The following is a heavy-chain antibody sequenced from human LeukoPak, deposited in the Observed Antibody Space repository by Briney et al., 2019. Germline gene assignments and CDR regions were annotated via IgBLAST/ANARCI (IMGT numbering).Heavy chain of an antibody. Sequence: GGSLRLSCAVSGFTVSSIYMSWVREAPGKGLEWVSIIYRYDATYYADSVKGRFTISRDHSKNMLYLQMNSLRAEDTAVYYCARVTTGEISFDYWGQGALVTVSS. CDR1: GFTVSSIY. V-gene: IGHV3-53*01. CDR3: ARVTTGEISFDY. CDR2: IYRYDAT. J-gene: IGHJ4*02. D-gene: IGHD7-27*01.